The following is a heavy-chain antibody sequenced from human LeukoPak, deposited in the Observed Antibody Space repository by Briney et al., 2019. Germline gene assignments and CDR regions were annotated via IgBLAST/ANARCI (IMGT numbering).Heavy chain of an antibody. J-gene: IGHJ4*02. CDR3: AKGYCSSTSCYIDY. D-gene: IGHD2-2*02. Sequence: PGRSLRLSCAASGFTFDDYAMHWVRQAPGKGLEWVSGISWNSGSIGYADSVKGRFTISRDNAKNSLYLQMSSLRAEDTALYYCAKGYCSSTSCYIDYWGQGTLVTVSS. CDR1: GFTFDDYA. V-gene: IGHV3-9*01. CDR2: ISWNSGSI.